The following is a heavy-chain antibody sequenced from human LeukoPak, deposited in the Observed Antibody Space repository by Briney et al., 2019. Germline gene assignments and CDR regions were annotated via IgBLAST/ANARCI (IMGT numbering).Heavy chain of an antibody. CDR1: GYTFTSYD. Sequence: ASVKVSCKASGYTFTSYDINWVRQATGQGLEWMGRMNPNSGNTGYAQKFQGRVTMTRNTSISTAYMELSSLRSEDTAVYYCARGVGSNYYYYYMDVWCKGTTVTVSS. CDR3: ARGVGSNYYYYYMDV. D-gene: IGHD4-11*01. V-gene: IGHV1-8*01. J-gene: IGHJ6*03. CDR2: MNPNSGNT.